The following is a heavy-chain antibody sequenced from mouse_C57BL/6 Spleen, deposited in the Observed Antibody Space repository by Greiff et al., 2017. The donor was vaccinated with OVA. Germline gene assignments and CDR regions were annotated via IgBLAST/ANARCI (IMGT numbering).Heavy chain of an antibody. CDR3: ARDGDSWYFDV. Sequence: VQLQQSGAELARPGASVKLSCKASGYTFTSYGISWVKQRTGQGLEWIGEIYPRRGNTYYNEKFKGKATLTADKSSSTAYMELRSLTSEDSAVYFCARDGDSWYFDVWGTGTTVTVSS. V-gene: IGHV1-81*01. CDR2: IYPRRGNT. CDR1: GYTFTSYG. J-gene: IGHJ1*03. D-gene: IGHD2-3*01.